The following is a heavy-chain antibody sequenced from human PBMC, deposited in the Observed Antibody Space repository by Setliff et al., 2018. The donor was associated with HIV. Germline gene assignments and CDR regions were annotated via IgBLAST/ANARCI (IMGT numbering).Heavy chain of an antibody. CDR3: ARGLGGGLEGSDYMDV. CDR2: INPNSGGT. V-gene: IGHV1-2*02. CDR1: GYSFTGYD. Sequence: ASVKVSCKASGYSFTGYDMHWVRQAPGQGLEWMGWINPNSGGTNCAQNFQGRVTITRDTSISTAYMEVSRLRSDDTAVYYCARGLGGGLEGSDYMDVWGKGTTVTVSS. J-gene: IGHJ6*03. D-gene: IGHD2-15*01.